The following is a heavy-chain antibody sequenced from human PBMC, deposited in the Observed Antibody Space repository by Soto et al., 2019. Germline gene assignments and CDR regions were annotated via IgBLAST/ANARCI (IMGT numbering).Heavy chain of an antibody. CDR1: VFVFSSFE. J-gene: IGHJ4*02. D-gene: IGHD5-18*01. CDR3: ARVSGVNMAMGLFDY. V-gene: IGHV3-48*03. CDR2: ISNSGSAI. Sequence: GPLRLSCAAPVFVFSSFEMNWVRQAPGKGLEWISYISNSGSAIYYAGSVKGRFTISRDNAKNSLYLQMNSLRAEDTAVYYCARVSGVNMAMGLFDYWGQGTLVTVSS.